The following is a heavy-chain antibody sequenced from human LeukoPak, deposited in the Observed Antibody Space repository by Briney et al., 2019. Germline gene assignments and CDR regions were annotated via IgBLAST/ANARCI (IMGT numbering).Heavy chain of an antibody. CDR2: IIPILGIA. D-gene: IGHD3-22*01. Sequence: ASVKVSCKASGGTFSSYAISWVRQAPGQGLEWMGRIIPILGIANYAQKFQGRVTITADRSTSTAYMELSSLRSEDTAVYYCANLPDYYDSSGYSLHWGQGTLVTVSS. V-gene: IGHV1-69*04. J-gene: IGHJ4*02. CDR1: GGTFSSYA. CDR3: ANLPDYYDSSGYSLH.